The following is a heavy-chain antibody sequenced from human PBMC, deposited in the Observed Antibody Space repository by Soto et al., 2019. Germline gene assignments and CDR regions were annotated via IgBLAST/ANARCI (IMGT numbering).Heavy chain of an antibody. CDR1: GGSISSGGYY. V-gene: IGHV4-31*03. CDR3: ARDAFVPAAMTDAFDI. D-gene: IGHD2-2*01. J-gene: IGHJ3*02. CDR2: ICYSGST. Sequence: QVQLQESGPGLVKPSQTLSLTCTVSGGSISSGGYYWSWIRQHPGKGLEWIGYICYSGSTYYNPSLKSRVTISVDTSKNQFSLKLSSVTAADTAVYYCARDAFVPAAMTDAFDIWGQGTMVTVSS.